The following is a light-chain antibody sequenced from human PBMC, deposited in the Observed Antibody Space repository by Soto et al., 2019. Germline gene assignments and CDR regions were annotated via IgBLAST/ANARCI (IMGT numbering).Light chain of an antibody. CDR3: QQSYATPWT. V-gene: IGKV1-39*01. CDR1: QSVTNF. Sequence: DIQLTQSPSSLPASVGHTITITCLASQSVTNFLNWYQQKPGKAPNLLIYAASSLQSGVPSRFSGSASGTAFTLTISSLQPEDFATYYCQQSYATPWTFGQGTKVDI. J-gene: IGKJ1*01. CDR2: AAS.